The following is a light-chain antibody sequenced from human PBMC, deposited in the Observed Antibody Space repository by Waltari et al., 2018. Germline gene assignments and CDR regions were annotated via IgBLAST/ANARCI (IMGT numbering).Light chain of an antibody. CDR2: QDN. CDR1: KLGNRY. V-gene: IGLV3-1*01. J-gene: IGLJ2*01. CDR3: QAWDSSTAV. Sequence: SYELTQSPSVSVSPGLTASITCAGDKLGNRYVTWYQQKPGQSPVLVIYQDNRRPSWIPERFSCSNSGNTATLTISGTQAMDEADYYCQAWDSSTAVFGGGTKLTVL.